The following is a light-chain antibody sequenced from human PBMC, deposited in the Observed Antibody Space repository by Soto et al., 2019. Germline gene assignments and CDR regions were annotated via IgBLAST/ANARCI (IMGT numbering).Light chain of an antibody. Sequence: QAVVTHPASVCESPGQSITISCTGTSSDVGNYKYVSWYQQHPGKAPKLMIYEVSNRPSGVSNRFSGSKSGNTASLTISGLQAEEQTDYYCFSYTSSGTYVFGTGTKVTVL. CDR3: FSYTSSGTYV. CDR2: EVS. V-gene: IGLV2-14*01. CDR1: SSDVGNYKY. J-gene: IGLJ1*01.